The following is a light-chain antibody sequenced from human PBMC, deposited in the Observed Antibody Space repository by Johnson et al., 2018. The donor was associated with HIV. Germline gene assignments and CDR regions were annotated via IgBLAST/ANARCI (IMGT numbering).Light chain of an antibody. J-gene: IGLJ1*01. CDR1: SSNIESNT. V-gene: IGLV1-44*01. Sequence: QPVLTQPPSASGTPGQTVTISCSGSSSNIESNTVNWYRQLPGTAPKLLIYRNNQRPSGVPDRFSGSKSGTSATLGITGLQTGDEADYYCGTWDSSLSGGGVFGTGTKVTVL. CDR3: GTWDSSLSGGGV. CDR2: RNN.